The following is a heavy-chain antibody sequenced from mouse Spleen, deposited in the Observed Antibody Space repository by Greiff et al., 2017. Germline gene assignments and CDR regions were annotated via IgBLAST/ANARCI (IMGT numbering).Heavy chain of an antibody. Sequence: EVQVVESGGGLVQSGRSLRLSCATSGFTFSDFYMEWVRQAPGKGLEWIAASRNKANDYTTEYSASVKGRFIVSRDTSQSILYLQMNALRAEDTAIYYCARDYGYDGDWYFDVWGAGTTVTVSS. CDR3: ARDYGYDGDWYFDV. J-gene: IGHJ1*01. V-gene: IGHV7-1*01. CDR2: SRNKANDYTT. CDR1: GFTFSDFY. D-gene: IGHD2-2*01.